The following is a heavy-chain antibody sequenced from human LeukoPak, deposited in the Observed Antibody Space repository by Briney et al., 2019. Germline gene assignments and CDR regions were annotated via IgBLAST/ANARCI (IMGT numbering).Heavy chain of an antibody. V-gene: IGHV5-10-1*01. CDR2: IDPSDSYT. CDR1: GYSFTSYW. Sequence: GESLRISCKGSGYSFTSYWISWVRQLPGKGLEWMGRIDPSDSYTNYSPSFQGHVTISADKSISTAYLQWSSLKASDTAMYYCARRYCSSTSCYDYWGRGTLVTVSS. D-gene: IGHD2-2*01. J-gene: IGHJ4*02. CDR3: ARRYCSSTSCYDY.